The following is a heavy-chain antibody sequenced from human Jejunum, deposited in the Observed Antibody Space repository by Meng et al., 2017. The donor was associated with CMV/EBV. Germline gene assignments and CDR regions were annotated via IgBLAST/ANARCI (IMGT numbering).Heavy chain of an antibody. Sequence: SGFTVVENWLTWVRQAPGKGLEWVSLVHKNGNTNYADSVKGRFTISRDDSKNTLYLQMNSLRAEDTAMYYCARLLLGSTWTCQSWGQGTLVTVSS. CDR1: GFTVVENW. V-gene: IGHV3-53*01. J-gene: IGHJ4*02. D-gene: IGHD6-13*01. CDR3: ARLLLGSTWTCQS. CDR2: VHKNGNT.